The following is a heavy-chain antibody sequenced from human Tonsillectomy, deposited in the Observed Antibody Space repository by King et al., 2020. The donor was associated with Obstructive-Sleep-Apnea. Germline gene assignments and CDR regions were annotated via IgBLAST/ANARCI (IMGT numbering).Heavy chain of an antibody. D-gene: IGHD3-3*01. V-gene: IGHV4-39*07. CDR3: ARDRITIFGVVIENGMDV. CDR2: IYYSGST. CDR1: GGSISSSSYY. J-gene: IGHJ6*02. Sequence: QLQESGPGLVKPSETLSLTCTVSGGSISSSSYYWGWIRQPPGKGLEWIGSIYYSGSTYYNPSLKSRVTISVDTSKNQFSLKLSSVTAADTAVYYCARDRITIFGVVIENGMDVWGQGTTVTVSS.